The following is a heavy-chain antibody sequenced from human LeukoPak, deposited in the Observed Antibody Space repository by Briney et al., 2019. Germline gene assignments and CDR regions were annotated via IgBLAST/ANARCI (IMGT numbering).Heavy chain of an antibody. CDR1: GGSFSGYC. Sequence: SETLSLTCAVYGGSFSGYCWSWIRQPPGKGLEWVAYMYYSGSTYYNPPLKSRVVISVDTSKNQFSLKLSSVTAADTAVYYCARPYYYDSRIDPWGQGTLVTVSS. J-gene: IGHJ5*02. D-gene: IGHD3-22*01. CDR2: MYYSGST. V-gene: IGHV4-30-4*08. CDR3: ARPYYYDSRIDP.